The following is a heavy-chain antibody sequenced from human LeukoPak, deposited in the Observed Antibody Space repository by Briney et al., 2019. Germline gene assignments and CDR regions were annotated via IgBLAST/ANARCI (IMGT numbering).Heavy chain of an antibody. CDR3: ARDVSHRHLDY. CDR1: GLTVSGNY. Sequence: GGSLRLSCAASGLTVSGNYMTWVRQAPGKGLEWVSVIYPDGSTYYADSVRGRFTISRDNSKNTMHLQMNSLRADDTAVYYCARDVSHRHLDYWGQGTLVTVSS. J-gene: IGHJ4*02. V-gene: IGHV3-66*01. CDR2: IYPDGST. D-gene: IGHD2/OR15-2a*01.